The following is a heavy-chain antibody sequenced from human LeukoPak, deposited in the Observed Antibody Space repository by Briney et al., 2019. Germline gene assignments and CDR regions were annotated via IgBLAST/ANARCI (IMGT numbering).Heavy chain of an antibody. CDR1: GYTFTSYD. Sequence: ASVKVSCKASGYTFTSYDISWVRQATGQGLEWMGWMNPNSGNTGYAQKFQGRVTITRNTSISTAYMELSSLRSEDTAVYYCARVYDFWSGYYRKIRTFDYWGQGTLVTVSS. D-gene: IGHD3-3*01. CDR3: ARVYDFWSGYYRKIRTFDY. J-gene: IGHJ4*02. V-gene: IGHV1-8*03. CDR2: MNPNSGNT.